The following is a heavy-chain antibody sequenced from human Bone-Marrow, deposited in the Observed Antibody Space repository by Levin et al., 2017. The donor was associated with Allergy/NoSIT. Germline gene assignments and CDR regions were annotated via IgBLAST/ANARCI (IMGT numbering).Heavy chain of an antibody. CDR2: IRSKTDGGTT. CDR3: TTEISGGFPG. J-gene: IGHJ4*02. Sequence: PGGSLRLSCAASDFTFSNAWLNWVRQAPGKGLEWVGRIRSKTDGGTTDYAAPVKGRFSISRDDSKNTLYLQMNSLKIEDTAVYYCTTEISGGFPGWGQGTLVTVSS. D-gene: IGHD1-26*01. CDR1: DFTFSNAW. V-gene: IGHV3-15*07.